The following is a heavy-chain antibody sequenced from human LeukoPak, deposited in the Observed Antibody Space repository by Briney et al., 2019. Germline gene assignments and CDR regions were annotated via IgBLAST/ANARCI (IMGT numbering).Heavy chain of an antibody. J-gene: IGHJ4*02. CDR3: ARDLVGSLDY. CDR2: TSYDGSNK. CDR1: GFTFSNSP. Sequence: GGSLRLSCAASGFTFSNSPMHWVRQAPGKGLQWVAVTSYDGSNKYYADSVKGRFTISRDNSKNTLYLQMNSLRGEDTAVYYCARDLVGSLDYWGQGTLVTVSS. V-gene: IGHV3-30*01. D-gene: IGHD2-15*01.